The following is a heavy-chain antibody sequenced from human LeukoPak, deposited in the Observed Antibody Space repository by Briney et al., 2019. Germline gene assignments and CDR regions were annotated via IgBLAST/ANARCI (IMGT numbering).Heavy chain of an antibody. J-gene: IGHJ4*02. CDR1: GFTFSSYS. CDR2: ISSSSSYI. Sequence: GRSLRLSCAASGFTFSSYSMNWVRQAPGKGLEWVSSISSSSSYIYYADSVKGRFTISRDNAKNSLYLQMNSLRAEDTAVYYCASPLLTIFGVVTDIWGQGTLVTVSS. V-gene: IGHV3-21*01. D-gene: IGHD3-3*01. CDR3: ASPLLTIFGVVTDI.